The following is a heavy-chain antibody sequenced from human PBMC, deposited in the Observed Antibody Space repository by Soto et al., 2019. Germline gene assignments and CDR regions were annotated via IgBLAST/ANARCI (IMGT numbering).Heavy chain of an antibody. D-gene: IGHD2-21*02. V-gene: IGHV3-53*01. J-gene: IGHJ4*02. CDR3: TRDGRGLGRLSLFEY. CDR1: GFNVNSDY. CDR2: IYSGETT. Sequence: QPGGSLRLSCAASGFNVNSDYMNWVRQTPGKGLEWVASIYSGETTYYADSVRGRFTIPSDKSKNTLYFQLSSLRIEDTAVYYCTRDGRGLGRLSLFEYWGQGVLVSVSS.